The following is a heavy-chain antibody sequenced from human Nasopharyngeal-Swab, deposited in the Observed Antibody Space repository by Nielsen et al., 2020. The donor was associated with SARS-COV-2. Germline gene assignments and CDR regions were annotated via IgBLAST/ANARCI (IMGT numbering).Heavy chain of an antibody. Sequence: WIRQPPGKGLEWVAVVSYDGRYDYYADSVKGRFTISRDNSNNTLYLQQTSLRLEGTAVYYCARDSFYYDPSVYSIGADRGFGSSTLDSWGQGTLVTVSS. D-gene: IGHD3-16*01. V-gene: IGHV3-30*04. CDR3: ARDSFYYDPSVYSIGADRGFGSSTLDS. CDR2: VSYDGRYD. J-gene: IGHJ4*02.